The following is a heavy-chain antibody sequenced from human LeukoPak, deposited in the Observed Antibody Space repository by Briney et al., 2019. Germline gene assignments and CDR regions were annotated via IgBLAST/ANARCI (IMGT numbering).Heavy chain of an antibody. V-gene: IGHV3-21*01. CDR3: ARDVEDILTGYHQGMDV. CDR1: GFTFSSYS. D-gene: IGHD3-9*01. Sequence: GGSLRLSCAASGFTFSSYSMNWVRQAPGKGLEWVSSISSSSSYIYYADSVKGRFTISRDNAKNSLYLQMNSLRAEDTAVYYCARDVEDILTGYHQGMDVWGQGTTVTVSS. J-gene: IGHJ6*02. CDR2: ISSSSSYI.